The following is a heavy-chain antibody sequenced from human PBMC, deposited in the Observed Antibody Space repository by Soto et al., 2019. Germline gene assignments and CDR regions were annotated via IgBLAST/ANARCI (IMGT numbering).Heavy chain of an antibody. CDR2: LIPLFGTA. D-gene: IGHD5-18*01. CDR1: GGTFSSYA. V-gene: IGHV1-69*01. CDR3: ASPIQRWSANYYDGMDV. J-gene: IGHJ6*02. Sequence: QVQLVQSGAAVKKPGSSVKVSCKASGGTFSSYAISWVRQAPGQGLEWMGGLIPLFGTANYAPKFQGRVTITADESTSTADMERSSLRSEDTAVYYCASPIQRWSANYYDGMDVGGQGTTVTVSS.